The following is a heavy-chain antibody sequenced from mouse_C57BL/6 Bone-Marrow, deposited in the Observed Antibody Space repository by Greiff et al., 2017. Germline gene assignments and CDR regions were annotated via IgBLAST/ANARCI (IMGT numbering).Heavy chain of an antibody. J-gene: IGHJ3*01. CDR3: ARKGGMVTTTDDGFAD. CDR1: GYTFTSYW. Sequence: QVQLQQPGAELVKPGASVKLSCKASGYTFTSYWMHWVKQRPGQGLEWIGMIHPNSGSTNYNEKFKSKATLTVDKSSSTAYMQLSSLTSEDSAVYYCARKGGMVTTTDDGFADWGQGTLVTVSA. V-gene: IGHV1-64*01. CDR2: IHPNSGST. D-gene: IGHD2-2*01.